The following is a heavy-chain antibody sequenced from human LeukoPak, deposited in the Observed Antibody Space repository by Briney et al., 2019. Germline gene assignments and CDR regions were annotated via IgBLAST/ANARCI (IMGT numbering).Heavy chain of an antibody. V-gene: IGHV3-23*01. CDR2: ISPSGDIT. CDR3: ARDAWGWDSSAYYHPVNYFDH. Sequence: GGSLRLSCAASGFTFSNHGMDWVRQAPGKGLEWVSGISPSGDITYYADSVKGRFTISRDNSKNTLYLQMNSLRSEDTAVYYCARDAWGWDSSAYYHPVNYFDHWGQGTLVTVSS. J-gene: IGHJ4*02. D-gene: IGHD3-22*01. CDR1: GFTFSNHG.